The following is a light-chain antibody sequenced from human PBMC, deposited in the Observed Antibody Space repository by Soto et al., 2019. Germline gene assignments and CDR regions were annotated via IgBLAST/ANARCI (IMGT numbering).Light chain of an antibody. Sequence: EIMMTQFPATLSVSPGERATLSCRASQSVSTNLAWYQQKPGQAPRLLMYGASTRATGMPASFSGSGSGTEFILTISSLQSEDFAVYYCQQYHKWPLTFGGGTKVDTK. V-gene: IGKV3-15*01. J-gene: IGKJ4*01. CDR3: QQYHKWPLT. CDR2: GAS. CDR1: QSVSTN.